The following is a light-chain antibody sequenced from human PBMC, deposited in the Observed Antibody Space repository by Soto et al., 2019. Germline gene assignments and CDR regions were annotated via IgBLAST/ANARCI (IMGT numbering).Light chain of an antibody. CDR2: EVT. CDR1: SGDVGRYDF. CDR3: CSDAGSGIYV. J-gene: IGLJ1*01. Sequence: QSVLTQPASVSGSPGQSITISCTGTSGDVGRYDFVSWYQQHPGKVPKVMIYEVTKRPSGVSNRFSGSKSGNTAFLTISGLQAEDEADYYCCSDAGSGIYVFGTGTKLTVL. V-gene: IGLV2-23*02.